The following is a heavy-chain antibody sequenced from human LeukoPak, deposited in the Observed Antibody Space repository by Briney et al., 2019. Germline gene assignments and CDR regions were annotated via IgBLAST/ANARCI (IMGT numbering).Heavy chain of an antibody. Sequence: SETLSLTCTVSGGSISNYYGNWIRQPPGKGLEWIGNIYYSGSTNYNPSLKSRVTISVDTSRNQFSLKLSSLTAADTAVYYCARRGANSGSYSHFDLWGRGTLVTVSS. CDR3: ARRGANSGSYSHFDL. CDR2: IYYSGST. CDR1: GGSISNYY. J-gene: IGHJ2*01. V-gene: IGHV4-59*01. D-gene: IGHD1-26*01.